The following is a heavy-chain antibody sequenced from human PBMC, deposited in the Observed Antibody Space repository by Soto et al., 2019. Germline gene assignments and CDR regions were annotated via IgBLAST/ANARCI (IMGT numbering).Heavy chain of an antibody. D-gene: IGHD3-22*01. CDR3: VRYYYDSSGYYYAFPYFDY. J-gene: IGHJ4*02. Sequence: PGESLKISCKGSGYSFTSYWIGWVRQMPGKGLEWTGIIYPGDSDTRYSPSFQGQVTISADKSISTAYLQWSSLKASDTAMYYCVRYYYDSSGYYYAFPYFDYWGQGTLVTSPQ. V-gene: IGHV5-51*01. CDR2: IYPGDSDT. CDR1: GYSFTSYW.